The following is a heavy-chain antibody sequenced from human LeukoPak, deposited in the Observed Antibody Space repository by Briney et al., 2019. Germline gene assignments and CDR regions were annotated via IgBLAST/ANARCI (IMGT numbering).Heavy chain of an antibody. CDR1: GYSINSGYY. CDR3: ARDSDDILTGYLTTPNWFDP. CDR2: IYHSGST. V-gene: IGHV4-38-2*02. D-gene: IGHD3-9*01. Sequence: SETLSLTCTVSGYSINSGYYWGWIRQPPGKGLEWIGSIYHSGSTYYNPSLKSRVPISVDTSKNKFSLKLSSVTAADTAVYDCARDSDDILTGYLTTPNWFDPRGQGTLVTVSS. J-gene: IGHJ5*02.